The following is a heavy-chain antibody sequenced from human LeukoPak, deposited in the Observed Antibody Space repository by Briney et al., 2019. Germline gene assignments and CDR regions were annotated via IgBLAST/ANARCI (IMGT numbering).Heavy chain of an antibody. CDR1: GFTFSGYG. J-gene: IGHJ4*02. Sequence: GGSLRLSCAASGFTFSGYGMNWVRQAPGKGLEWVSGISGSGGSTYYADSVKGRFTISRDNSKNTLYLQMNSLKTEDTAVYYCTTGSAKMGATSGLEFDYWGQGTLVTVSS. CDR3: TTGSAKMGATSGLEFDY. D-gene: IGHD1-26*01. CDR2: ISGSGGST. V-gene: IGHV3-23*01.